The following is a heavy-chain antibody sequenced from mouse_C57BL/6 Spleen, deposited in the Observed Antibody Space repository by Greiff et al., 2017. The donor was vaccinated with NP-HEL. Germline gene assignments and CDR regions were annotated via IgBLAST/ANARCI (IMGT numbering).Heavy chain of an antibody. CDR2: IWSGGST. D-gene: IGHD2-1*01. V-gene: IGHV2-2*02. Sequence: QVQLQQSGPGLVQPSQSLSITCTVSGFSLTSYGVHWVRQSPGKGLEWLGVIWSGGSTDYNAAFISRLSISKDNSTSQVFFKMNRLQANDPAIYYCARGKRYFDVWGTGTTVTVSS. CDR3: ARGKRYFDV. CDR1: GFSLTSYG. J-gene: IGHJ1*03.